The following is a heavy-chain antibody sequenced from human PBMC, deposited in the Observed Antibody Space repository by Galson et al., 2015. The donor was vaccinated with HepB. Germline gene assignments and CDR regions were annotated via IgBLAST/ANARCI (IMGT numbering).Heavy chain of an antibody. CDR1: GFTFSSYS. V-gene: IGHV3-21*01. J-gene: IGHJ4*02. D-gene: IGHD6-19*01. CDR2: ISSSSSYI. Sequence: SLRLSCAASGFTFSSYSMNWVRQAPGKGLEWVSSISSSSSYIYYADSVKGRFTISRDNAKNSLYLQMNSLRAEDTAVYYCARESGGWYGVFDYWGQGTLVTVSS. CDR3: ARESGGWYGVFDY.